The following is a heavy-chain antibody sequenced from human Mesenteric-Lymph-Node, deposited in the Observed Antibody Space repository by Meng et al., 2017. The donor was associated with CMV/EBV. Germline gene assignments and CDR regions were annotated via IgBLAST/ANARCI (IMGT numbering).Heavy chain of an antibody. Sequence: TFSSYAISWVRQAPGQGLEWMGGIIPIFGTASYAQKFQGRVTITADKSTSTAYMELSSLRSEDTAVYYCARESVCSSTSCYGGPFDYWGQGTLVTVSS. J-gene: IGHJ4*02. V-gene: IGHV1-69*06. CDR2: IIPIFGTA. CDR3: ARESVCSSTSCYGGPFDY. CDR1: TFSSYA. D-gene: IGHD2-2*01.